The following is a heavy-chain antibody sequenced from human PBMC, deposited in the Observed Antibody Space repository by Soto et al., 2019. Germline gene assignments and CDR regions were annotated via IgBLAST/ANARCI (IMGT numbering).Heavy chain of an antibody. J-gene: IGHJ4*02. V-gene: IGHV4-59*01. D-gene: IGHD2-15*01. CDR3: TKYRRTDAEGYSFDY. CDR1: DGSISCSY. CDR2: IHYSGST. Sequence: SVTLSHTCTVSDGSISCSYWILIRQTPGKVLEWVGYIHYSGSTNYNPSLKSRVTMSVDSAKNQFSLQLSSVTAADTAVYFCTKYRRTDAEGYSFDYWGQGALVKVSS.